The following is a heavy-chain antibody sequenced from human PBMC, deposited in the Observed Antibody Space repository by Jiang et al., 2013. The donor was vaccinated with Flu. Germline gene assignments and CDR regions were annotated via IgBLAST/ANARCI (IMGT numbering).Heavy chain of an antibody. CDR3: ATEPLGYCSSTSCYSRRPFDY. D-gene: IGHD2-2*01. V-gene: IGHV5-10-1*01. J-gene: IGHJ4*02. Sequence: SLRISCKGSGYSFTSYWISWVRQMPGKGLEWMGRIDPSDSYTNYSPSFQGHVTISADKSISTAYLQWSSLKASDTAMYYCATEPLGYCSSTSCYSRRPFDYWGQGTLVTVSS. CDR2: IDPSDSYT. CDR1: GYSFTSYW.